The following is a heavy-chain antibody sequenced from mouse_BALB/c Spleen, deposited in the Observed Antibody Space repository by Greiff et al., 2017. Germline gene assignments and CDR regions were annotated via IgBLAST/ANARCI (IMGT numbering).Heavy chain of an antibody. CDR3: ARFGNYEDY. J-gene: IGHJ2*01. Sequence: VQLKESGAELAKPGASVKMSCKASGYTFTSYWMHWVKQRPGQGLEWIGYINPSTGYTEYNQKFKDKATLTADKSSSTAYMQLSSLTSEDSAVYYCARFGNYEDYWGQGTTLTVSS. CDR2: INPSTGYT. D-gene: IGHD2-1*01. V-gene: IGHV1-7*01. CDR1: GYTFTSYW.